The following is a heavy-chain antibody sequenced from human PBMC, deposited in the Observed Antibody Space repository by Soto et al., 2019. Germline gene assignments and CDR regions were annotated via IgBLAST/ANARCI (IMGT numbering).Heavy chain of an antibody. V-gene: IGHV4-39*01. CDR3: AILLTSVVTQAYFD. J-gene: IGHJ4*01. Sequence: SETLALTCTVSRGSVNNKAFSWTWIRQHPGKGLEGIGSIYYSGRTYNNPSLRSRVSMSIETSKDQFSLKLKSVTAADTALYFCAILLTSVVTQAYFD. D-gene: IGHD2-21*02. CDR1: RGSVNNKAFS. CDR2: IYYSGRT.